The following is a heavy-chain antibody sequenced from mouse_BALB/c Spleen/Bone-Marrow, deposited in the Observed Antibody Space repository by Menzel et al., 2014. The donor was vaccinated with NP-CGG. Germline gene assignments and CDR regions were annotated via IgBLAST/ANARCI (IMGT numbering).Heavy chain of an antibody. V-gene: IGHV1-7*01. CDR2: INPSTGYT. CDR1: GYTFTSYW. J-gene: IGHJ4*01. Sequence: QVQLQQSGAELAKPGASVKMSRKASGYTFTSYWMHWVKQRPGQGLEWIGYINPSTGYTEYNQKFKDKATLTADKSSSTAYMQLSSLTSEDSAVYYCARQITTVDYAMDYWGQGTSVTVSS. CDR3: ARQITTVDYAMDY. D-gene: IGHD1-1*01.